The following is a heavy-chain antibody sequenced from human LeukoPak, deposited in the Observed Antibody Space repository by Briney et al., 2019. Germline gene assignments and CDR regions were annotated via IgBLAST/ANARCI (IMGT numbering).Heavy chain of an antibody. CDR3: ARAIAAAGTWNY. D-gene: IGHD6-13*01. V-gene: IGHV1-8*03. CDR1: GYTFTIYD. CDR2: MNPNSGNT. J-gene: IGHJ4*02. Sequence: ASVTVSCKASGYTFTIYDINWVRQATRQGPEWMGWMNPNSGNTGYAQKFQGRVTITRNTSISTAYMELSSLRSDDTVVYYCARAIAAAGTWNYWGQGTLVTVFS.